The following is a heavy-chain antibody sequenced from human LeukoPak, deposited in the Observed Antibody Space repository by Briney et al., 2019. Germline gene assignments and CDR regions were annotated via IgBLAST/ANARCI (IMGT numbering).Heavy chain of an antibody. CDR2: IYHSGST. Sequence: KPSQTLSLTCAVSGGSISSGGYSWSWIRQPPGKGLEWIGYIYHSGSTYYNPSLKSRVTISVDRSKNQFSLKLSSVTAADTAVYYCARKTAYNWFDPWGQGTLVTVSS. CDR1: GGSISSGGYS. J-gene: IGHJ5*02. CDR3: ARKTAYNWFDP. V-gene: IGHV4-30-2*01.